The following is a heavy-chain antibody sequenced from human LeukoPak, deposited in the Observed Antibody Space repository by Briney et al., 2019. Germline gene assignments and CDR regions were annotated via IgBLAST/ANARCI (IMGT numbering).Heavy chain of an antibody. V-gene: IGHV4-59*12. CDR2: IYYSGST. CDR3: AKSNGYGLVDI. J-gene: IGHJ3*02. CDR1: GGSISSYY. D-gene: IGHD3-10*01. Sequence: KSSETLSLTCTVSGGSISSYYWSWIRQPPGKGLEWIGYIYYSGSTSYNPSLKSRVTISLDTSRNQFSLKLNSVTAADTAVYYCAKSNGYGLVDIWGQGTMVTVSS.